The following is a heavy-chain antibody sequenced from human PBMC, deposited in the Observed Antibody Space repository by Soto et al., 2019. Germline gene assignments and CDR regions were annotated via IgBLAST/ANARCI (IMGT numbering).Heavy chain of an antibody. V-gene: IGHV1-18*01. CDR1: GYTFTSYG. Sequence: ASVKVSCKASGYTFTSYGISWVRQAPGQGLEWMGWISAYNGNTNYAQKLQGRVTMTTDTSTSTAYMELRSLRSDDTAVYYCARDREWFGESTSDPWGQGTLVTVSS. CDR2: ISAYNGNT. D-gene: IGHD3-10*01. CDR3: ARDREWFGESTSDP. J-gene: IGHJ5*02.